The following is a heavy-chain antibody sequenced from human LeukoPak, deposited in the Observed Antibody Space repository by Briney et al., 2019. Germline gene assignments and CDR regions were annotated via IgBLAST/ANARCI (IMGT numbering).Heavy chain of an antibody. V-gene: IGHV3-23*01. D-gene: IGHD4-17*01. CDR3: AKGGRRHYGDYVAF. Sequence: GESLRLSCDASGFTVNSYAMNWVRQAPGKGLEWVSVISASGNNTYYADSVKGRFTISRDDSKNTVYLQMNSLRADDTAVYHCAKGGRRHYGDYVAFWGQGTLVTVSS. CDR1: GFTVNSYA. CDR2: ISASGNNT. J-gene: IGHJ4*02.